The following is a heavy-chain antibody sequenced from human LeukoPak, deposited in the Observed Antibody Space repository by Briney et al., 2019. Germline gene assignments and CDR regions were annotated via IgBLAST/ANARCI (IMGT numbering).Heavy chain of an antibody. J-gene: IGHJ4*02. CDR3: ATGEAIAVAGTFDY. CDR2: FDPEDGET. V-gene: IGHV1-24*01. CDR1: GYTLTELS. D-gene: IGHD6-19*01. Sequence: GASVKVSCKVSGYTLTELSMHWVRQAPGKGLEWMGGFDPEDGETIYAQKFQGRVTMTEDTSTDTAYMELSSLRSEDTAVYYCATGEAIAVAGTFDYWGQGTLVTVSS.